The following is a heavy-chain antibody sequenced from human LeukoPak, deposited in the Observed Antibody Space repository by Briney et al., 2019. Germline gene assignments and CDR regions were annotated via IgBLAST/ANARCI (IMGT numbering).Heavy chain of an antibody. V-gene: IGHV3-23*01. CDR1: GFGYSSYA. Sequence: GGSLRLSCAASGFGYSSYAVSWVRQGPGKGLEWVSSVTGIVGRTYYADSVDGRFTISRDNSKSTEYLQMNSLRAEDTAVYYCAKYMTPDTVAAIPPFDYWGQGTLVTVSS. J-gene: IGHJ4*02. CDR2: VTGIVGRT. CDR3: AKYMTPDTVAAIPPFDY. D-gene: IGHD5-12*01.